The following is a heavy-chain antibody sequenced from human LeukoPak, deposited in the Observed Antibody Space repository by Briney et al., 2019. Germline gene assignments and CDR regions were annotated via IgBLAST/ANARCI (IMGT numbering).Heavy chain of an antibody. J-gene: IGHJ6*04. CDR3: ARGSGVRFLEWLPGGV. CDR1: GGSISSSSYY. Sequence: PSETLSLTCTVSGGSISSSSYYWSWIRQPAGKGLEWIGRIYTSGSTNYNPSLKSRVTISVDTSKNQFSLKLSSVTAADTAVYYCARGSGVRFLEWLPGGVWGKGTTVTVSS. D-gene: IGHD3-3*01. V-gene: IGHV4-61*02. CDR2: IYTSGST.